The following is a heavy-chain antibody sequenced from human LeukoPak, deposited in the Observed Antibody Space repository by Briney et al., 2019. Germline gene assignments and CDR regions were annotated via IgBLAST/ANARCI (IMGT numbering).Heavy chain of an antibody. V-gene: IGHV4-59*01. CDR2: IYYSGST. Sequence: PSETLSLTCTVSGGSISTYYWSWIRQPPGKGLEWISYIYYSGSTNYNPSLKSRVTISVDTSKNQFSLKLNSVTAADTAVYYCARTRAYGGRPDYWGQGTLVTVSS. J-gene: IGHJ4*02. D-gene: IGHD4-23*01. CDR3: ARTRAYGGRPDY. CDR1: GGSISTYY.